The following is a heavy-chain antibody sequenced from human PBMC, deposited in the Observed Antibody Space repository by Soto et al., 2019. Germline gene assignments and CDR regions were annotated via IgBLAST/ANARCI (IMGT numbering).Heavy chain of an antibody. V-gene: IGHV3-15*01. J-gene: IGHJ6*02. D-gene: IGHD3-10*01. Sequence: LRLSWAAYGFTFSNTLMSWVRQAPGKGLEWVGRIKSKTDVGTTDYASPVKGRFTISRDDSKNTLYLQMNSLKTEDTAVYYCTTVPRTFTMVRGVIPPPYCHYGLHXWRQGTPYTVS. CDR3: TTVPRTFTMVRGVIPPPYCHYGLHX. CDR2: IKSKTDVGTT. CDR1: GFTFSNTL.